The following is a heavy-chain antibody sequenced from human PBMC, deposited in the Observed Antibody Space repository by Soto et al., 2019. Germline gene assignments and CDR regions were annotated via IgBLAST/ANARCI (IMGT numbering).Heavy chain of an antibody. D-gene: IGHD2-2*01. V-gene: IGHV3-23*01. CDR3: ARYIPGVRYYGMDV. J-gene: IGHJ6*02. CDR2: IGESGTPT. Sequence: EVQLLESGGGLVQPGGSLRLSCAASGFTFSSYAMKWVRQAPGKGLEWVSLIGESGTPTYYADSVKGRFTSSRDNPGNTLFLEMYSLRAEDTAVYYCARYIPGVRYYGMDVWGQGTTVTVSS. CDR1: GFTFSSYA.